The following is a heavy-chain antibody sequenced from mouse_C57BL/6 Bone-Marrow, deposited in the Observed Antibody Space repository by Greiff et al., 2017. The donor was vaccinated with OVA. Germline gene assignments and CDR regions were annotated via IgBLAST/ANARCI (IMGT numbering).Heavy chain of an antibody. J-gene: IGHJ4*01. CDR3: ARFTTVVAQYYYAMDY. V-gene: IGHV1-81*01. D-gene: IGHD1-1*01. Sequence: VKLQESGAELVRPGASVKLSCKASGYTFTSYGISWVKQRTGQGLEWIGEIYPRSGNTYYNEKFKGKATLTADKSSSTAYMELRSLTSEDSAVYFCARFTTVVAQYYYAMDYWGQGTSVTVSS. CDR1: GYTFTSYG. CDR2: IYPRSGNT.